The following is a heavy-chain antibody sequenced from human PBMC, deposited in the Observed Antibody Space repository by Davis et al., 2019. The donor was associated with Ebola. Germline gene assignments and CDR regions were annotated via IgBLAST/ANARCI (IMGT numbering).Heavy chain of an antibody. CDR1: GFTFSSYA. J-gene: IGHJ4*02. V-gene: IGHV3-30-3*01. CDR3: ARRDPVHDY. CDR2: ISYDGSNK. Sequence: GGSLRLSCAASGFTFSSYAMHWVRQAPGKGLEWVAVISYDGSNKYYADSVKGRFTISRDNAKNTLYLQMNSLRAEDTAVYYCARRDPVHDYWGQGTLVTVSS.